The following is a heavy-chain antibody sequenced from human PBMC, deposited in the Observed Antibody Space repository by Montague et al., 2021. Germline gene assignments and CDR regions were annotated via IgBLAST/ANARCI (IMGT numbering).Heavy chain of an antibody. D-gene: IGHD6-13*01. J-gene: IGHJ6*02. CDR3: ARRKRILHGQPCSSYYYYGMDV. CDR2: IHHSGST. CDR1: GGSFSGYY. V-gene: IGHV4-34*01. Sequence: SETLSLTCAVYGGSFSGYYWSWIRQPPGKGLEWIGEIHHSGSTNYNPSLKSRVTISVDTSKNQFSLKLSSVTAADTAVYYCARRKRILHGQPCSSYYYYGMDVWGQGTTVTVS.